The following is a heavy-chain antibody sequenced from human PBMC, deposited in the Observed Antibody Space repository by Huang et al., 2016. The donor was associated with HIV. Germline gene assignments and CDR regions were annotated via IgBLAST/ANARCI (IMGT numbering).Heavy chain of an antibody. CDR3: ARHFSYYDSSGYTPWDAFDI. Sequence: QLQLQGSGPGLVKPSETLSLTCTVSGGSITSSSYYWGWIRQPPGKGLEWVGSIDYRGSTDYNPSLKSRGTVSVDTSKNQFSLKLSSVTAADTAVYYCARHFSYYDSSGYTPWDAFDIWGQGTMVTVSS. CDR1: GGSITSSSYY. V-gene: IGHV4-39*01. J-gene: IGHJ3*02. D-gene: IGHD3-22*01. CDR2: IDYRGST.